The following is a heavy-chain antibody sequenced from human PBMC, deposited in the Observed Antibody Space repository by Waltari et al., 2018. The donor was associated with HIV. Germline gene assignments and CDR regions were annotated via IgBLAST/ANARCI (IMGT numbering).Heavy chain of an antibody. CDR3: ARRHSSWSWFDP. V-gene: IGHV4-39*01. CDR1: GASVTSSGFY. D-gene: IGHD6-13*01. CDR2: IYFTGGT. Sequence: QMQLQESGPGLVKPSEPLSLTCTVSGASVTSSGFYWGWIRQPPGKGLEGLGAIYFTGGTFYNPSLKSRVTISVDTSMNQFSLKLTSVTAADRAVYYCARRHSSWSWFDPWGQGTLVTVSS. J-gene: IGHJ5*02.